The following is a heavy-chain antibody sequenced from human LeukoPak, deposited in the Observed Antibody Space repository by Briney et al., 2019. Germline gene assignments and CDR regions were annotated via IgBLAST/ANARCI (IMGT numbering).Heavy chain of an antibody. Sequence: PSETLSLTCTVSGGSISSYYWSWIRQPPGKGLEWIGYIYYSGSTNYNPSLKSRVTISVDTSKNQFSLKLSSVTAADTAVYYCARVVSLVRGVPYDAFDIWGQGTMVTVSS. CDR2: IYYSGST. D-gene: IGHD3-10*01. J-gene: IGHJ3*02. CDR3: ARVVSLVRGVPYDAFDI. V-gene: IGHV4-59*01. CDR1: GGSISSYY.